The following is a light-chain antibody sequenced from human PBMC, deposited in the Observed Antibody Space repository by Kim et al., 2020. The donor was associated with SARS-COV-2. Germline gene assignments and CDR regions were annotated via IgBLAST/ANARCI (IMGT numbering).Light chain of an antibody. V-gene: IGKV3-15*01. CDR1: QSVSSN. CDR2: GAS. J-gene: IGKJ4*01. Sequence: EIVMTQSPATLSVSPGERATLSCRASQSVSSNLAWYQQKPGQAPRLLIYGASTRATGIPARFSGSGSGTEFTLTISSLQSEDFAVYYCQQYNNWHPLTFGGGTKLEIK. CDR3: QQYNNWHPLT.